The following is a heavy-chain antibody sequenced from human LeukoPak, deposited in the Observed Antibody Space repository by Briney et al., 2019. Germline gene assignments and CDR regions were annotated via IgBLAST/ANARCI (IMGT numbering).Heavy chain of an antibody. CDR2: IYYSGST. V-gene: IGHV4-31*03. J-gene: IGHJ4*02. Sequence: PSETLSLTCTVSGGSISSGGYYWSWIRQHPGKGLEWIGYIYYSGSTYYNPSLKSRVTISVDTSKNQFSLKLSSVTAADTAVYYCARDGYYYDSSGYYKRGHIDYWGQGTLVTVSS. D-gene: IGHD3-22*01. CDR3: ARDGYYYDSSGYYKRGHIDY. CDR1: GGSISSGGYY.